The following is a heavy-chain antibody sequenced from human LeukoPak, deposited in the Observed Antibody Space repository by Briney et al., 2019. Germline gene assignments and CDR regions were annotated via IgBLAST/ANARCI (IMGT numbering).Heavy chain of an antibody. D-gene: IGHD2-15*01. J-gene: IGHJ4*02. Sequence: GRSLRLSCAASGFTFSSYAMSWVRQAPGKGLEWVSAISGSGGSTYYADSVKGRFTISRDNSKNTLYLQMNSLRAEDTAVYYCAKVVYGSWRLPFDYWGQGTLVTVSS. CDR3: AKVVYGSWRLPFDY. CDR2: ISGSGGST. V-gene: IGHV3-23*01. CDR1: GFTFSSYA.